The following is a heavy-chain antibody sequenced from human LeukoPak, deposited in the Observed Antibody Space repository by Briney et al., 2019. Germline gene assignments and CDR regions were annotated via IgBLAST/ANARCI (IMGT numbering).Heavy chain of an antibody. Sequence: ASVKVSCKASGYTFTSNYIHWVRQAPGQGLEWMGMIYPRDGSTSYAQKFQGRVTVTRDTSTSTVHMELNGLRSEDTAVYYCARDQEGFDYWGQEPWSPSPQ. CDR2: IYPRDGST. V-gene: IGHV1-46*01. J-gene: IGHJ4*01. CDR1: GYTFTSNY. CDR3: ARDQEGFDY.